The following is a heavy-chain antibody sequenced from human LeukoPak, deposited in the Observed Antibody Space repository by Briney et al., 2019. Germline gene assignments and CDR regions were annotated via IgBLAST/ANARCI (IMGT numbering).Heavy chain of an antibody. CDR1: GGSISSSSYY. V-gene: IGHV4-39*01. Sequence: NPSETLSLKCTVSGGSISSSSYYWRWIRQPPGKGLEWIGSIYYSGSPYYNQSLKSRVTISVDTSKNQFSLKLSSVTAADTAVYYCASHTYYDFWSGYSLYFDYWGQGTLVTVSS. D-gene: IGHD3-3*01. J-gene: IGHJ4*02. CDR2: IYYSGSP. CDR3: ASHTYYDFWSGYSLYFDY.